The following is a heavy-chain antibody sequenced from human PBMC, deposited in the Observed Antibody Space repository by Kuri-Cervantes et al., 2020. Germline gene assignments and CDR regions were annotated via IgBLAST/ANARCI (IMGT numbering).Heavy chain of an antibody. CDR2: INHSGST. CDR1: GGSFSGYY. J-gene: IGHJ3*02. D-gene: IGHD2-21*02. CDR3: AGPCMTVLAGEDAFDI. Sequence: SETLSLSCAVYGGSFSGYYWTWIRQPPGKGLECIGEINHSGSTNYNPSLKSRVTISVDTSKNQFSLKLSSVTAADTAVYYCAGPCMTVLAGEDAFDIWGQGTMVTVSS. V-gene: IGHV4-34*01.